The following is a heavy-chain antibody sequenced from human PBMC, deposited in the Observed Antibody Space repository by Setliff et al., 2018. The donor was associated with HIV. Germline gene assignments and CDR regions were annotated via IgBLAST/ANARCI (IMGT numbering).Heavy chain of an antibody. Sequence: GASVKVSCKASGYTFTNYGITWVRQAPGHGLEWMGWLASYNDDANYAQNLQGRVTMTTDKSTSTAYMELRSLRSDDTAVYYCARGQYGDELFDYWGQGTLVTGSS. CDR3: ARGQYGDELFDY. J-gene: IGHJ4*02. CDR2: LASYNDDA. V-gene: IGHV1-18*01. D-gene: IGHD4-17*01. CDR1: GYTFTNYG.